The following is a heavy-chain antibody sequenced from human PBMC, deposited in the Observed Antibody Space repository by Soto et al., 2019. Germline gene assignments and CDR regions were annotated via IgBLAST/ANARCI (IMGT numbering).Heavy chain of an antibody. J-gene: IGHJ4*02. CDR3: LGQDYGAKGYYFEY. D-gene: IGHD4-17*01. V-gene: IGHV4-39*01. Sequence: SETLSLTCIVSNGSISSRSSYWGWIRQTPGKGLEWIGSIYYIGNTYYNPSLKSRVTISIDTSKAQFSLKMNSVTAADTAVYFCLGQDYGAKGYYFEYWGQGSLVTVSS. CDR1: NGSISSRSSY. CDR2: IYYIGNT.